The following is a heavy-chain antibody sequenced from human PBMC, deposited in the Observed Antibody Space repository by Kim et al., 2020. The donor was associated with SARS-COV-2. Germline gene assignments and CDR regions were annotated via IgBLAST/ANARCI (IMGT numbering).Heavy chain of an antibody. CDR2: LNTDGRST. CDR3: TRGVHGRCSGDSCYPGDS. D-gene: IGHD2-15*01. J-gene: IGHJ1*01. V-gene: IGHV3-74*01. CDR1: GFTFSNYW. Sequence: GGSLRLSCAASGFTFSNYWMHWVRQAPGKGLVWVSRLNTDGRSTDYADSVKGRFTISRDNAKNTLYLQMNGLRAEDAAVYYRTRGVHGRCSGDSCYPGDSGGQDSLVSVSP.